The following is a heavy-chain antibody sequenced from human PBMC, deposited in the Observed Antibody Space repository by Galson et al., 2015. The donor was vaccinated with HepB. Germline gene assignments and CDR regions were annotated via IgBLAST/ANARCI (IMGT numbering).Heavy chain of an antibody. V-gene: IGHV3-21*01. CDR1: GFTFSSYS. J-gene: IGHJ3*02. Sequence: SLRLSCAASGFTFSSYSMNWVRQAPGKGLEWVSSISSSSSYIYYADSVKGRFTISRDNAKNSLYLQMNSLRAEDTAVYYCARAVRESAYAFDIWGQGTMVTVSS. CDR2: ISSSSSYI. D-gene: IGHD3-10*01. CDR3: ARAVRESAYAFDI.